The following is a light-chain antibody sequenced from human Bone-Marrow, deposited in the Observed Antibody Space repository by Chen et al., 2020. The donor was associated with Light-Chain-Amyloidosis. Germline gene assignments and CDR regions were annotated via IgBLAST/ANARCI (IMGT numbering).Light chain of an antibody. J-gene: IGKJ4*01. CDR3: QQYGTSPLT. CDR2: GSS. CDR1: QTISSNY. V-gene: IGKV3-20*01. Sequence: EIVLTQSPGTLSLSPGEGANLSCRDSQTISSNYLTWYQQKFGQAPRLLIYGSSSWATVIPDRFTGSGSGTDFTLTINRLEPEDFAMYYCQQYGTSPLTFGGGTKVEIK.